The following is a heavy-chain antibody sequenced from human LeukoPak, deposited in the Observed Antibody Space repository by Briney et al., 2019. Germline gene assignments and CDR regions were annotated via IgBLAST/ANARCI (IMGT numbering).Heavy chain of an antibody. D-gene: IGHD6-6*01. V-gene: IGHV4-38-2*01. Sequence: SETLSLTCAVSGYSISSDFYWGWIRRPPPKGLEWIGSSYHSGSTYYAPSLKSRVAISLDTSKNQFSLKLTSVSAADTAVYYCARVGSSSSGFGFDYWGQGTLVTVSS. CDR2: SYHSGST. CDR1: GYSISSDFY. J-gene: IGHJ4*02. CDR3: ARVGSSSSGFGFDY.